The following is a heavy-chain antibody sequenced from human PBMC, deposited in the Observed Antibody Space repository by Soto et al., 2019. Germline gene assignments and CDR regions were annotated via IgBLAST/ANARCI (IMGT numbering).Heavy chain of an antibody. V-gene: IGHV5-51*01. CDR1: GYSFTSYW. J-gene: IGHJ3*02. CDR2: IYPGDSDT. CDR3: ARHRLGNYYGSSGPPGVSDAFDI. D-gene: IGHD3-22*01. Sequence: PGESLKISCKGSGYSFTSYWIGWVRQMPGKGLEWMGIIYPGDSDTRYSPSFQGQVTISADKAISTAYLQWSSLKASDTAMYYCARHRLGNYYGSSGPPGVSDAFDIWGQGTMVTVSS.